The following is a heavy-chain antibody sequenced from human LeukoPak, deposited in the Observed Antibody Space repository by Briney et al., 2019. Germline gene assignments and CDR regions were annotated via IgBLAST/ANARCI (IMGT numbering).Heavy chain of an antibody. CDR1: GFTFSSYG. CDR2: ISSSTSYI. J-gene: IGHJ4*02. D-gene: IGHD3-22*01. V-gene: IGHV3-21*04. CDR3: AKYGYYDSSGHDY. Sequence: GGSLRLSCAASGFTFSSYGMHWVRQAPGMGLEWVSSISSSTSYIFYADSMKGRFTISRDNSKNTLYLQMNSLRAEDTAVYYCAKYGYYDSSGHDYWGQGTLVTVSS.